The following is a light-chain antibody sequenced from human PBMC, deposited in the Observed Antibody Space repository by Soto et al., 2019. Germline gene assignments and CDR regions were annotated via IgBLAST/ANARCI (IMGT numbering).Light chain of an antibody. J-gene: IGLJ1*01. CDR2: EVS. Sequence: QSLPTQPASVSGSPGQSITISCTGTSSDVGGYNYVSWYQQHPGKAPKLMIYEVSNRPSGVSNRFSGSKSGNTASLTISGLQAEDEADYYCCSYAGSSTFYVFGTGTKVTVL. V-gene: IGLV2-23*02. CDR1: SSDVGGYNY. CDR3: CSYAGSSTFYV.